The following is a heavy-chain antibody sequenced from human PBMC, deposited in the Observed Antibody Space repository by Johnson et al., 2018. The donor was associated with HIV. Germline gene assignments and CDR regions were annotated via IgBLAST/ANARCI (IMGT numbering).Heavy chain of an antibody. Sequence: VHLVESGGGLVQPGGSLRLSCAASGFTFSSYWMSWVRQAPGKGLEWVANIKQDGSNKHYADSVKGRFTISRDNSKNTLFLQMNSLRAEDTAVYYCSKEFGLGYPPQIDAFDIWGQGTMVTVSS. CDR3: SKEFGLGYPPQIDAFDI. D-gene: IGHD3/OR15-3a*01. V-gene: IGHV3-7*01. CDR2: IKQDGSNK. J-gene: IGHJ3*02. CDR1: GFTFSSYW.